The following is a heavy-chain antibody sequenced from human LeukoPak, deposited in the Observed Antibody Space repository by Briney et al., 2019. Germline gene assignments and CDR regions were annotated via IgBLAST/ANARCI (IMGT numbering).Heavy chain of an antibody. D-gene: IGHD2-15*01. J-gene: IGHJ6*03. CDR1: GFTFSSYS. CDR3: ARESLGYCSGSTCYYFYMDF. V-gene: IGHV3-48*04. Sequence: PGGCLRLSCAASGFTFSSYSMNWVRQAPGKGLEWLSYISGSSSTIYYADSVEGRFTISRDNAKNSLYLQINSLRAEDTAVYYCARESLGYCSGSTCYYFYMDFWGKGTTVTVSS. CDR2: ISGSSSTI.